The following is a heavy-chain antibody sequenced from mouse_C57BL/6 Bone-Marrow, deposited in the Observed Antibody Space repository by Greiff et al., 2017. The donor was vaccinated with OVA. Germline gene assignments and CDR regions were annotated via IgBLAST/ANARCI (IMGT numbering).Heavy chain of an antibody. Sequence: DVMLVESGGDLVKPGGSLKLSCAASGFTFSSYGMSWVRQTPDKRLEWVATISSGGSYTYYPDSVKGRFTISRDNAKNTLYLQMSSLKSKDTAMDYCAGHGYYSSSTNSFDYWGQGTTLTVSS. J-gene: IGHJ2*01. D-gene: IGHD1-1*01. CDR3: AGHGYYSSSTNSFDY. CDR2: ISSGGSYT. CDR1: GFTFSSYG. V-gene: IGHV5-6*02.